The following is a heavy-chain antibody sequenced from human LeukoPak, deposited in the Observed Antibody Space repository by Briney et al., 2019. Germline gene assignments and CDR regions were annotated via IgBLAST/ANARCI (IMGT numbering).Heavy chain of an antibody. J-gene: IGHJ4*02. D-gene: IGHD4-17*01. V-gene: IGHV3-23*01. CDR1: GFTFRNYA. CDR2: ISGSGDST. CDR3: AHALTYGDYSGGDYFFYY. Sequence: GGSLRLSCAASGFTFRNYAMTWVRQAPGKGLEWVSAISGSGDSTCYADSVKGRFTISRDNSRNTLYLQMNSLRAEDTAVYYCAHALTYGDYSGGDYFFYYWGQGTLVTVSS.